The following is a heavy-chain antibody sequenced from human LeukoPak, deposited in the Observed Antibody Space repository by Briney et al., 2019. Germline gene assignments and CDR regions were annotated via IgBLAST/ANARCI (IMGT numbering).Heavy chain of an antibody. CDR3: ARRGRASNILTGYFEWFFDL. Sequence: GESLKISCKVSGYQFNTYWIVWVRQMPDKGLEWMGSIYPGDSDTRYSQSFQGQVTISADKSIGTAYLQWNSLEASDTAMYYCARRGRASNILTGYFEWFFDLWGRGTLVTVSS. D-gene: IGHD3-9*01. CDR1: GYQFNTYW. CDR2: IYPGDSDT. V-gene: IGHV5-51*01. J-gene: IGHJ2*01.